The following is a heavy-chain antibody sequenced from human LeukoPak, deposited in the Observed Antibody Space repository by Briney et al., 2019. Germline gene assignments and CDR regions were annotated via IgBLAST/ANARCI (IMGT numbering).Heavy chain of an antibody. J-gene: IGHJ4*02. CDR3: ARESGSYFFDY. CDR1: GFTFSYYE. Sequence: QPGGSLRLSCAASGFTFSYYEMTWVRQAPGKGLEWVSYISTSGSIMYYTDSVKGRFTISRDNAKNSLYLQMNSLRAEDTALYYCARESGSYFFDYWGQGTLVTVSS. V-gene: IGHV3-48*03. D-gene: IGHD1-26*01. CDR2: ISTSGSIM.